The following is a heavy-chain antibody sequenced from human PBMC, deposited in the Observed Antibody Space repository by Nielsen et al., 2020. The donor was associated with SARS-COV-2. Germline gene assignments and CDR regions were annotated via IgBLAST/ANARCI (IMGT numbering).Heavy chain of an antibody. CDR3: ARERSREYGIDV. V-gene: IGHV1-3*01. J-gene: IGHJ6*02. CDR1: GYSFTSYA. D-gene: IGHD1-26*01. CDR2: INVGNGNT. Sequence: ASVKVSCKASGYSFTSYAMHWVWQAPGQRLEWRGWINVGNGNTKYSQKFQGRVTFTRDTSASTAYMELSSLRFEDTAVYYCARERSREYGIDVWGQGTTVTVSS.